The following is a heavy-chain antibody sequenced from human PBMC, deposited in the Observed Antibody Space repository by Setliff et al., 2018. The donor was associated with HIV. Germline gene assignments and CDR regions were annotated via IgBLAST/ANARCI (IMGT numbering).Heavy chain of an antibody. CDR1: GYTFTSFA. CDR3: ARDRVGYDSSGYDY. J-gene: IGHJ4*02. V-gene: IGHV1-3*01. D-gene: IGHD3-22*01. CDR2: INAGNGNT. Sequence: ASVKVSCKASGYTFTSFAMHWVRQAPGQRLEWMGWINAGNGNTKYSQKFQGRVTITRDTSASTAYMELSSLRSEDTAVYYCARDRVGYDSSGYDYWGQGTLVTVSS.